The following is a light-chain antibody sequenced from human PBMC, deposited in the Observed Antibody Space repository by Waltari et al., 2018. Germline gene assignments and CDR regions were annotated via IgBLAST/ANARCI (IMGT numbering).Light chain of an antibody. CDR3: QHYNNWPYT. CDR1: QSVRSN. J-gene: IGKJ2*01. Sequence: EIVMTQSPGTLSVSPGERATLSCRASQSVRSNFAWYQQTPGQAPRLIIYGAVTRGTDVPARFSASGSGTEFTLTISSVQSEDFAVYYCQHYNNWPYTFGQGTKLEI. V-gene: IGKV3-15*01. CDR2: GAV.